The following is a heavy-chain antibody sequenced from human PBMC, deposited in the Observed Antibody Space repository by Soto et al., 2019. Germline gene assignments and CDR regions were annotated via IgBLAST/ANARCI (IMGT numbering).Heavy chain of an antibody. CDR2: IYYSGST. J-gene: IGHJ3*02. V-gene: IGHV4-59*01. CDR1: GGSISTYY. D-gene: IGHD2-2*01. CDR3: VRGRAQLRRGAFDM. Sequence: QVQLQESGPGLVKPSETLSLNCTVSGGSISTYYWSWIRQPPGKGLEWIGYIYYSGSTNYNPSLKSRVIISVDTSKNQFSLRLNSVTAADTAAYYCVRGRAQLRRGAFDMWGQGTMVTVSS.